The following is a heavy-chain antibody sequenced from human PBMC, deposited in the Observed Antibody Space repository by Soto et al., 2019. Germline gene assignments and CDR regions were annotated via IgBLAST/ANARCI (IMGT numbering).Heavy chain of an antibody. J-gene: IGHJ4*02. D-gene: IGHD1-26*01. CDR3: ARREIQGPIDY. Sequence: QVQLQESGPGLVKPSDTLSLTCAVSGYSISSSNWWGWIRQPPGKGLEWIGYIYYSGTTYYNPSLKSRVTMSVDTSRNQCSLKLTSVTAVDTAVYYCARREIQGPIDYWGQGTLVTVSS. CDR2: IYYSGTT. CDR1: GYSISSSNW. V-gene: IGHV4-28*01.